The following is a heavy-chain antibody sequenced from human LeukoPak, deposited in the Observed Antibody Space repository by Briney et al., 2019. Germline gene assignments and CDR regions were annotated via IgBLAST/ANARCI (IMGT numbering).Heavy chain of an antibody. CDR1: GFTDRRNY. CDR3: ARDPGDGSGTDCGDG. D-gene: IGHD3-10*01. CDR2: IYSGGRT. V-gene: IGHV3-66*01. J-gene: IGHJ4*02. Sequence: PGWSLRLSCAASGFTDRRNYLSSVRQAPRRGLEWVQVIYSGGRTYYADSVKGGLTISRDNSKHPLSLQMNSLSAEDTAVYLCARDPGDGSGTDCGDGWGQGTLVTVSA.